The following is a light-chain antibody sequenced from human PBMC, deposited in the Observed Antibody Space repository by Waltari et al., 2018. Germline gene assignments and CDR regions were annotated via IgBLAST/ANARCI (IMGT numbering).Light chain of an antibody. CDR3: QQSYSSRLT. CDR1: QNVLKY. J-gene: IGKJ2*01. V-gene: IGKV1-39*01. CDR2: GAS. Sequence: DIQLTQSPSSLSASVGDSVTITCRAGQNVLKYLNWYQQKPGKAPNLLIYGASTLQNGVPSRFRGTGSGTEYTLTISSLQPEDFATYFCQQSYSSRLTFGKGTKLEIK.